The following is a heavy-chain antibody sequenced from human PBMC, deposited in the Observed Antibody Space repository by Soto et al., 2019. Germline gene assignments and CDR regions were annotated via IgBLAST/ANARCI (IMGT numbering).Heavy chain of an antibody. V-gene: IGHV4-4*07. CDR3: ARVAGDYSNPDGVDV. CDR2: IYSSGSS. CDR1: GGSISDYY. Sequence: SETLSLTCTVSGGSISDYYWSWIRQPAGKGLEWIGRIYSSGSSDYNPSLRSRVTMSVDMSKNQFSLKLTSVTAADTAVYYCARVAGDYSNPDGVDVWGQGTTVTVSS. J-gene: IGHJ6*02. D-gene: IGHD4-4*01.